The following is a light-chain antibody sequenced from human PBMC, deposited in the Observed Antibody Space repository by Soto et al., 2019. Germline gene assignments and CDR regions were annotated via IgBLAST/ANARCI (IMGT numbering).Light chain of an antibody. CDR3: QQYGVLFT. Sequence: EIVLTQSPGTLSLFPGERATLSCRASQSVSISYLAWYQQKPGQAPRLLIYGTSSRATGIPDRFSGSGSGTDFTLTISRLEPEDFAVYYCQQYGVLFTFGQGTKLEIK. CDR1: QSVSISY. CDR2: GTS. J-gene: IGKJ2*01. V-gene: IGKV3-20*01.